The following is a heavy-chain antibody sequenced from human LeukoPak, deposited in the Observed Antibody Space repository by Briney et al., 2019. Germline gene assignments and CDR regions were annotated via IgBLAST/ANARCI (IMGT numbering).Heavy chain of an antibody. Sequence: PSETLSLTCTVSGGSISSYYWSWIRQPPGKGLEWIGYTYYSGSTNYNPSLKSRVTISVDTSKNQFSLKLSSVTAADTAVYYCARGDYGDYQDYWGQGTLVTVSS. CDR2: TYYSGST. J-gene: IGHJ4*02. CDR1: GGSISSYY. D-gene: IGHD4-17*01. V-gene: IGHV4-59*01. CDR3: ARGDYGDYQDY.